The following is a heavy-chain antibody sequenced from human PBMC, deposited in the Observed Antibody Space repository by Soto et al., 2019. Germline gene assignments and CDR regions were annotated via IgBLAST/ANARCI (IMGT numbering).Heavy chain of an antibody. V-gene: IGHV1-69*02. CDR2: IIPVLGVE. CDR3: AGPPELTRIYYYYGMDV. J-gene: IGHJ6*02. CDR1: GGSFSSYI. D-gene: IGHD1-7*01. Sequence: GASVKVSCKASGGSFSSYIVSWVRQAPGQGLEWMGRIIPVLGVEYYAQKFQGRVTITADESTSTAYMELSSLRSEDTAVYYCAGPPELTRIYYYYGMDVWGQGTTVTVSS.